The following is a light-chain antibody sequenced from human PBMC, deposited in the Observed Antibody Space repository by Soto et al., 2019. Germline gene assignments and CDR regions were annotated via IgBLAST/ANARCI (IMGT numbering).Light chain of an antibody. V-gene: IGLV1-47*01. CDR1: SSNTGSNF. CDR3: AAWDNSLRWV. Sequence: QSVLPQPPSASGTPGQRVTISCSGSSSNTGSNFVYWYQQLPGAAPKLLIYKTYERPPGVPDRFSGSKSGTSASLTISGLRTEDEADYYCAAWDNSLRWVFGGGT. J-gene: IGLJ3*02. CDR2: KTY.